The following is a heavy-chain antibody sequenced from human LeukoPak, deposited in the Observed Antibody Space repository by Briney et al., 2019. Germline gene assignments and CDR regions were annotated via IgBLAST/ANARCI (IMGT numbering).Heavy chain of an antibody. CDR1: GGAFSSYA. CDR2: IIPIFGTA. D-gene: IGHD1-26*01. V-gene: IGHV1-69*05. Sequence: SVKVSCKASGGAFSSYAISWVRQAPGQGLEWMGGIIPIFGTANYAQKFQGRVTITTDESTSTAYMELSSLRSEDTAVYYCARRTGGSGSCYRNWFDPWGQGTLVTVSS. CDR3: ARRTGGSGSCYRNWFDP. J-gene: IGHJ5*02.